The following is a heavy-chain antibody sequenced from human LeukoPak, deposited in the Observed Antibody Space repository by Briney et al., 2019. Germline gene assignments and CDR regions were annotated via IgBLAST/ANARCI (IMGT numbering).Heavy chain of an antibody. Sequence: SETLSLTCTLSGGSLSSGDYYCSWLRQPPGKGLEWIGYIYYSGSTYYNPSLKSRVTISVDTSKNQFSLKLSAVTAADTAVYYCARDPLYPMVDYWGQGTLVTVSS. CDR2: IYYSGST. CDR3: ARDPLYPMVDY. CDR1: GGSLSSGDYY. V-gene: IGHV4-30-4*08. J-gene: IGHJ4*02. D-gene: IGHD3-3*01.